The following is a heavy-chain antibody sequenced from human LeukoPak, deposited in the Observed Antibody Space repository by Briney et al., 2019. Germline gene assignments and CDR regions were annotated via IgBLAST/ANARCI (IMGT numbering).Heavy chain of an antibody. Sequence: GASVNVSCKVSGYTLTELSMHWVRQAPGKGLEWMGGFDPEDGETIYAQKFQGRVTMTEDTSTDTAYMELSSLRSEDTAVYYCATVGVNWNYRHYWGQGTLVTVSS. CDR1: GYTLTELS. CDR3: ATVGVNWNYRHY. CDR2: FDPEDGET. J-gene: IGHJ4*02. D-gene: IGHD1-7*01. V-gene: IGHV1-24*01.